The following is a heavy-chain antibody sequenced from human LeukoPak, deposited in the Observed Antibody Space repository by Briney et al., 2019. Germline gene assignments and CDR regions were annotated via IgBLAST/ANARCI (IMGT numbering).Heavy chain of an antibody. CDR3: AREDPQATVPEGLDV. D-gene: IGHD4-17*01. CDR1: GGSISNYY. CDR2: IYFSGTT. J-gene: IGHJ6*02. V-gene: IGHV4-59*01. Sequence: SETLSLTCTVSGGSISNYYWSWLRQPPGKGLEWIGYIYFSGTTNINPSLKSRVTISVDMSKNHFSLKLSSVTAADTAVYYCAREDPQATVPEGLDVWGQGTTVTVSS.